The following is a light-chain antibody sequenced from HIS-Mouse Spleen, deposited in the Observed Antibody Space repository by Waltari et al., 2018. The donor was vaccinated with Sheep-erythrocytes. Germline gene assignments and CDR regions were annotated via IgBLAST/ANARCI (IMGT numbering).Light chain of an antibody. Sequence: QSALTQPRSVSGSPGQTVTIPCTGTGSAVGGYNYVSWYQQHPAKAPKLMIYDVSKRPSGVPDRFSGSKSGNTASLTISGLQAEDEADYYCCSYAGSYNHVFATGTKVTVL. J-gene: IGLJ1*01. CDR2: DVS. CDR3: CSYAGSYNHV. CDR1: GSAVGGYNY. V-gene: IGLV2-11*01.